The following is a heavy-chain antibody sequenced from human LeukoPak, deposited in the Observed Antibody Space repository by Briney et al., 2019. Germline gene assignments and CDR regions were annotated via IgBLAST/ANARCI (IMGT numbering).Heavy chain of an antibody. J-gene: IGHJ5*02. CDR1: GFTFSDYY. V-gene: IGHV3-11*04. CDR2: ISSSGSTI. CDR3: AREVYDSSGHAWFDP. D-gene: IGHD3-22*01. Sequence: PGGSLRLSCAASGFTFSDYYMSWIRQAPGKGLECVSYISSSGSTIYYADSVKGRFTISRDNAKNSLYLQMNSLRAEDTAVYYCAREVYDSSGHAWFDPWGQGTLVTVSS.